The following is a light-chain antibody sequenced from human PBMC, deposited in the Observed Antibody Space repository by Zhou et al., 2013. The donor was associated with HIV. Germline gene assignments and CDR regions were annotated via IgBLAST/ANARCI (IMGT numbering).Light chain of an antibody. Sequence: DIQMTQSPSSLSASVGDRVTITCRASQSISSYLNWYQQTPGKAPKRLIYAASTLQSGVPSRFSGSGSGTEFALTINSLQPEDFATYYCQQSYSAPQTFGQGTKVEI. CDR1: QSISSY. V-gene: IGKV1-39*01. CDR2: AAS. J-gene: IGKJ1*01. CDR3: QQSYSAPQT.